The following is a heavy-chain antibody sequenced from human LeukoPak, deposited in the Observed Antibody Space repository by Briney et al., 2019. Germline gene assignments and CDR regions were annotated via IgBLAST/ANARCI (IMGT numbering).Heavy chain of an antibody. CDR2: IYTSGST. CDR3: ATADYGGNSWYFDY. V-gene: IGHV4-4*07. D-gene: IGHD4-23*01. Sequence: PSETLSLTCTVSGGSISSYYWSWIRQPAGKGLEWIGRIYTSGSTNYNPSLKSRVTMSVDTSKNQSSLKLSSVTAADTAVYYCATADYGGNSWYFDYWGQGTLVTVSS. CDR1: GGSISSYY. J-gene: IGHJ4*02.